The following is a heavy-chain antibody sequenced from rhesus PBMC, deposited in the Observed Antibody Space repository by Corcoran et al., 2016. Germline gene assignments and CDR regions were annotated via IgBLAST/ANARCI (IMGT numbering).Heavy chain of an antibody. Sequence: QVQLQESGPGLVKPSETLSLTCAVSGYSISSNYWNWIRQPPGKGLEWVGSIYVSGGSNYLIPSLKSRVTLSLDTSKNQFSLKLSSVTAADTAVYYCASILTAPFDYWGQGVLVTVSS. CDR3: ASILTAPFDY. V-gene: IGHV4S14*01. CDR2: IYVSGGSN. CDR1: GYSISSNY. J-gene: IGHJ4*01. D-gene: IGHD2-15*01.